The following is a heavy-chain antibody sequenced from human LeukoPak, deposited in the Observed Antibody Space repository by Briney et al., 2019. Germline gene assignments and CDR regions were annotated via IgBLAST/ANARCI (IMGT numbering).Heavy chain of an antibody. CDR2: ISAYNGNT. D-gene: IGHD5-18*01. J-gene: IGHJ6*03. CDR1: GYTFTSYG. Sequence: ASVKVSCKASGYTFTSYGISWVRQAPGQGLEWMGWISAYNGNTNYAQKLQGRVTMTTDTSTSTAYMELRSLRSDDTAVYYCARSKYSRGQDHYYYMDVWGKGTTVTVSS. V-gene: IGHV1-18*01. CDR3: ARSKYSRGQDHYYYMDV.